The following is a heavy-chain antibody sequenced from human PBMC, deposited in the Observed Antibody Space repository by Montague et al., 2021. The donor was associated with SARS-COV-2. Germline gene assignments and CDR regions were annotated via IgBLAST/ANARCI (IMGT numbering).Heavy chain of an antibody. CDR1: GFTFSSYS. Sequence: SLRLSCAASGFTFSSYSMNWVRQAPGKGLEWVSSISRSSSYIYYTDSVKGRFTISRDNAKNSLSLQMNSLRAEDTAVYYCARARGIGNYYYGMDVWGQGTKLTVSS. J-gene: IGHJ6*02. CDR3: ARARGIGNYYYGMDV. CDR2: ISRSSSYI. V-gene: IGHV3-21*01. D-gene: IGHD2-21*01.